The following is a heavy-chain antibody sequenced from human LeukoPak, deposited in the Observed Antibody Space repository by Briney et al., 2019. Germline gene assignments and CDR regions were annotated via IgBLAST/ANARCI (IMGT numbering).Heavy chain of an antibody. Sequence: ASVKVSCKASGYTFTGYYIHWVRQAPGQPLEWMGWINPNNGGTNYAQKFQGCVTMTRDTSISTAYMELNRLTSDDTAVYSCARSGYSSSWYLDYWGQGTLVTVSS. J-gene: IGHJ4*02. V-gene: IGHV1-2*04. CDR3: ARSGYSSSWYLDY. CDR2: INPNNGGT. CDR1: GYTFTGYY. D-gene: IGHD6-13*01.